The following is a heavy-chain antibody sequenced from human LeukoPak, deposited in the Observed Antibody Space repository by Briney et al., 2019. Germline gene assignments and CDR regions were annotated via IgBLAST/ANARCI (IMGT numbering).Heavy chain of an antibody. V-gene: IGHV4-59*01. CDR1: RGSIGSYY. J-gene: IGHJ1*01. Sequence: TSETLSLTXTVSRGSIGSYYWSWIRQPPGKGLEWIGYIYYSGSTNYNPSLKSRVTISVDTSKNQFSLKLRSVTAADTAVYYCAGIDYGDYVQHWGQGTLVTVSS. CDR3: AGIDYGDYVQH. CDR2: IYYSGST. D-gene: IGHD4-17*01.